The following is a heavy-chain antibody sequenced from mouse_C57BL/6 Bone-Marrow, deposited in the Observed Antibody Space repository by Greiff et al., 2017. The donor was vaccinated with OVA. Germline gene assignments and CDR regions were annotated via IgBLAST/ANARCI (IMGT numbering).Heavy chain of an antibody. CDR1: GYTFTDYY. D-gene: IGHD2-2*01. V-gene: IGHV1-76*01. CDR3: ASSERLRDYLDC. J-gene: IGHJ2*01. CDR2: IYPGSGNI. Sequence: QVQLQQSGAELVRPGASVKLSCKASGYTFTDYYISWVKQRPGQGLEWIARIYPGSGNIYYNEKFKGKATLTAEKSSSTAYMQLSSLTSDDSAVYFRASSERLRDYLDCWGQGTTLTGYS.